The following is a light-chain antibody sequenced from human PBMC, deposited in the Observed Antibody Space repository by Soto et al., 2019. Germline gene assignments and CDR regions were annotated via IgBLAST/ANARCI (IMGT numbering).Light chain of an antibody. V-gene: IGKV1-39*01. Sequence: DIQMTQSPSSLSASVGDRVTITCRASQSISNYLNWYQQKPGKAPKFLIYAASNLQSGVPARFSGSGSGTDFTLTISSLQPEHFATYYCQQSYRAPLTFGGGTKVEIK. CDR3: QQSYRAPLT. J-gene: IGKJ4*01. CDR1: QSISNY. CDR2: AAS.